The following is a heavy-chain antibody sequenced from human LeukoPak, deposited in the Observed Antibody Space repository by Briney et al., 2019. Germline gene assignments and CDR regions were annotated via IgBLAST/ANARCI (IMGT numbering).Heavy chain of an antibody. Sequence: GGSLRLSCAASGFTFSSYEMNWVRQAPGKGLEWVSSISGSSSYIYYADSVKGRFSISRDNAKNSLYLQMNSLRAGDTAVYYCARDSRDAFDIWGQGTMVTVSS. V-gene: IGHV3-21*01. CDR2: ISGSSSYI. J-gene: IGHJ3*02. CDR1: GFTFSSYE. CDR3: ARDSRDAFDI.